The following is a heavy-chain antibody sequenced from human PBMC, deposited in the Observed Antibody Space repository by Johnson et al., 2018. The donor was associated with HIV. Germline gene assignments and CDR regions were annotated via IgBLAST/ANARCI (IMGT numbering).Heavy chain of an antibody. V-gene: IGHV3-33*03. CDR1: GFTFSNYG. D-gene: IGHD1-26*01. CDR2: ISSDGSNK. CDR3: AKDKGKWELMGGFDI. Sequence: QVQLVESGGGVVQPGGSLRLSCAASGFTFSNYGMHWVRQAPGKGLEWVAVISSDGSNKYYADSVKGRFTISRANAKHTLYLQMNSLGAEDTAVYYWAKDKGKWELMGGFDIWGQGTMVTVSS. J-gene: IGHJ3*02.